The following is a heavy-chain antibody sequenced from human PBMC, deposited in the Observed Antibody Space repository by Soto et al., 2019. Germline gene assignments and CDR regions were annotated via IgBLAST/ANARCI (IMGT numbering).Heavy chain of an antibody. Sequence: GGSLRLSCAASGFTFSSYAMTWVRQAPGKGLEWVSTISGSGGRTDYADSVKGRFTISRDNSKNTLYLQMNSLRAEDTAVYYCAKDSYYYDSSGYYYVPLDYWGQGTLVTV. V-gene: IGHV3-23*01. CDR3: AKDSYYYDSSGYYYVPLDY. CDR1: GFTFSSYA. D-gene: IGHD3-22*01. CDR2: ISGSGGRT. J-gene: IGHJ4*02.